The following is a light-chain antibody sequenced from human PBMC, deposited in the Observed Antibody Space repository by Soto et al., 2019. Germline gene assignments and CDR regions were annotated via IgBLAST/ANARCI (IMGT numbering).Light chain of an antibody. V-gene: IGKV4-1*01. Sequence: DIVMTQSPNSLAVSLGERATINCKSSQSVLYSSNNKNYLAWYQQKPGQPPKLLIYWASTRESGVPDRFSGSGSGTDFTLTISSLQDEDVAVYYCQQYYSTPPVTFGQGTKVEIK. J-gene: IGKJ1*01. CDR2: WAS. CDR3: QQYYSTPPVT. CDR1: QSVLYSSNNKNY.